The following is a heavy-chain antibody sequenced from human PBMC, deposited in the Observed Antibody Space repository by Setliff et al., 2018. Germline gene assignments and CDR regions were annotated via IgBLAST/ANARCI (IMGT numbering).Heavy chain of an antibody. CDR1: GYSISSGYI. Sequence: PSETLSLTCTVSGYSISSGYIWGWIRQPPGKGLEWVGNIGHTGSINYNPSLKSRLTISRDTSKNQVSLKLSSVTATDTAVYYCARDLGHGGDSDYWGQGILVTVSS. CDR3: ARDLGHGGDSDY. D-gene: IGHD2-21*02. V-gene: IGHV4-38-2*02. CDR2: IGHTGSI. J-gene: IGHJ4*02.